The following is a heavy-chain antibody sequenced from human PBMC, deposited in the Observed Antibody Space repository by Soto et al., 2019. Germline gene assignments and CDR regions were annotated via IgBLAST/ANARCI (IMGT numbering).Heavy chain of an antibody. D-gene: IGHD6-6*01. J-gene: IGHJ4*02. CDR1: GFTFSNAW. CDR2: IKSKTDGGTT. V-gene: IGHV3-15*07. CDR3: TTDLHSTMYSSSSDIDY. Sequence: GGSLRLSCAASGFTFSNAWMNWVRQAPGKGLEWVGRIKSKTDGGTTDYPAPVKGRFTISRDDSKNTLYLQMNSLKTEDTAVYYCTTDLHSTMYSSSSDIDYWGQGTLVTVSS.